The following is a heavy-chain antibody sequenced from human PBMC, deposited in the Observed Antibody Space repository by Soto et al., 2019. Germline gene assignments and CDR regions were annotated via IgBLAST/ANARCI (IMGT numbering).Heavy chain of an antibody. J-gene: IGHJ5*02. CDR2: ISGSGGST. CDR1: GFTFSSYA. V-gene: IGHV3-23*01. D-gene: IGHD3-3*01. Sequence: GGSLRLSCAASGFTFSSYAMSWVRQAPGKGLEWVSAISGSGGSTYYADSVKGRFTISRDNSKNTLYLQMNSLRAEDTAVYYCANLFLEWLLYGKGWWFDPWGQGTLVTVSS. CDR3: ANLFLEWLLYGKGWWFDP.